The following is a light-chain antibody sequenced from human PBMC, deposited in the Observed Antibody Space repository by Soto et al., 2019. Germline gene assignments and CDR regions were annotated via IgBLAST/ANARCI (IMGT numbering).Light chain of an antibody. CDR1: QSTSSY. CDR2: QAS. J-gene: IGKJ2*03. CDR3: QQYHSFYS. V-gene: IGKV1-5*03. Sequence: DIQMTQSPSTLSASVGDRVTITCRASQSTSSYLAWYQQKPGKAPKLLIYQASSLENGVPSRFSGSGSGTEFSLTISSLQPDDFATYYCQQYHSFYSFGQGTKVDIK.